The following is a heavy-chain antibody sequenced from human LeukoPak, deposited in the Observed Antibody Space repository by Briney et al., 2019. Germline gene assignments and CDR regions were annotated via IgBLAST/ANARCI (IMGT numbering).Heavy chain of an antibody. J-gene: IGHJ4*02. CDR3: ARLLSDSGTVSNY. Sequence: ASVKVSCKASGYTSTGYYMHWVRQAPGQGLEWMGWINPNSGGTNYAQKFQGRVTMTRDTSISTAYMELSRLRSDDTAVYYCARLLSDSGTVSNYWGQGTLVTVSS. CDR1: GYTSTGYY. CDR2: INPNSGGT. V-gene: IGHV1-2*02. D-gene: IGHD4-17*01.